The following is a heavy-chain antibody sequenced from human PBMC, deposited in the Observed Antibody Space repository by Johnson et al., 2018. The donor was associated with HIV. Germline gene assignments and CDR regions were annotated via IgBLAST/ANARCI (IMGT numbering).Heavy chain of an antibody. CDR1: GFTFSSYA. CDR2: ISGSGGST. J-gene: IGHJ3*02. V-gene: IGHV3-23*04. D-gene: IGHD3-3*01. Sequence: VQLVESGGGLVQPGGSLRLSCAASGFTFSSYAMSWVRQAPGKGLEWVSAISGSGGSTYYADSVKGRFTISRANSKNTLYLQMNSLRPEGTSVYYCARDSGPSDFWSGYRLVVAFNIWGQGTRVTVSS. CDR3: ARDSGPSDFWSGYRLVVAFNI.